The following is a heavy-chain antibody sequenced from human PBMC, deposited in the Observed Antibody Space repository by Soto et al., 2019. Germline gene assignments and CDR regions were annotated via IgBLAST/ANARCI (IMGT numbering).Heavy chain of an antibody. D-gene: IGHD1-1*01. CDR2: IGTAGDA. J-gene: IGHJ6*02. V-gene: IGHV3-13*01. Sequence: PGGSLRLSCAASGFSFSNYDMHWVRQTTGKHLEWVSIIGTAGDAYYPGSVKGRFTISRESGKNSLRLHMNSLSAGATAVYYCARGTVKGYYYGMDVWGQGTTVTVSS. CDR1: GFSFSNYD. CDR3: ARGTVKGYYYGMDV.